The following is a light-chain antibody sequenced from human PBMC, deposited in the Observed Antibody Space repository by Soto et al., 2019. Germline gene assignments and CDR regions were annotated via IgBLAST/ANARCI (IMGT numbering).Light chain of an antibody. J-gene: IGKJ1*01. CDR2: GAS. Sequence: EIVLTQSPGTLSLSPGERATLSCRDSQSVSSSFLAWYQQKPGQAPRLLIYGASNRATGIPDRFSGSGSGTGFTLTISRLEPEDFAVYYCQQYVTSPWAFGQGTKVAIE. V-gene: IGKV3-20*01. CDR1: QSVSSSF. CDR3: QQYVTSPWA.